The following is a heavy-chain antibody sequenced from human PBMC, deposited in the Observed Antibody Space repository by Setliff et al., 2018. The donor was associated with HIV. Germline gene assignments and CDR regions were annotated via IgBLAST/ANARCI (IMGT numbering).Heavy chain of an antibody. Sequence: ASVKVSCKASGYSFTSYAVNWVRQAPGQGLEWMGWINTNTGNPMYAQGFTGRFVFSLDTSASTAYLQISSLKAEDTAVYYCARERGGVTMIVVVNDAFDIWGQGTMVTVSS. J-gene: IGHJ3*02. V-gene: IGHV7-4-1*02. CDR3: ARERGGVTMIVVVNDAFDI. D-gene: IGHD3-22*01. CDR2: INTNTGNP. CDR1: GYSFTSYA.